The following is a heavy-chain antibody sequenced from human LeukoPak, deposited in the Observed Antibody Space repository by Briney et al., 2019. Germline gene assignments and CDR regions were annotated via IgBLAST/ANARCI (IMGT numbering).Heavy chain of an antibody. CDR1: GFTFSSYA. Sequence: GGSLRLSCAASGFTFSSYAMHWVRQAPGKGLEGVAVISYDGSNKYYADSVKGRFTISRDNSKNTLYLQMNSLRAEDPAVYYCARMLAGRYYFDY. V-gene: IGHV3-30-3*01. J-gene: IGHJ4*01. CDR3: ARMLAGRYYFDY. D-gene: IGHD6-19*01. CDR2: ISYDGSNK.